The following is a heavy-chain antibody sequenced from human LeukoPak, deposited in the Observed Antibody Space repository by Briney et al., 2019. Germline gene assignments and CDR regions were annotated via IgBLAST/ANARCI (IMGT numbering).Heavy chain of an antibody. J-gene: IGHJ4*02. CDR1: VFTFSSYE. D-gene: IGHD2-8*01. Sequence: GGSLRLSCAAWVFTFSSYEMHWVRQAPGKGLKWVSYISKSGRTIYYADSVKGRFTISRDNAKNSLYLQMNSLRAEDTAVYYCAREERYCTNGVCPGAFDYWGQGTLVTVSS. V-gene: IGHV3-48*03. CDR2: ISKSGRTI. CDR3: AREERYCTNGVCPGAFDY.